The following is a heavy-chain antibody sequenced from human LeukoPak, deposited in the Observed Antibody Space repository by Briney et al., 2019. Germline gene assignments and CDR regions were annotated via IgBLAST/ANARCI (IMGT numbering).Heavy chain of an antibody. V-gene: IGHV4-4*02. CDR1: GGSISSSNW. CDR3: ASYGDQTYAFDI. J-gene: IGHJ3*02. D-gene: IGHD4-17*01. CDR2: IYHGGST. Sequence: SETLSLTCAVSGGSISSSNWWSWVRQPPGKGLEWIGEIYHGGSTNYNPSLKSRVTISVDKSKNQFSLKLSSVTAADTAVYYCASYGDQTYAFDIWGQGTMVTVSS.